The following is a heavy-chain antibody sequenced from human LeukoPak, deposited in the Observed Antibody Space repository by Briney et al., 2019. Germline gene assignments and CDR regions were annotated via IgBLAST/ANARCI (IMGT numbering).Heavy chain of an antibody. D-gene: IGHD5-18*01. J-gene: IGHJ4*02. CDR3: AKDLRGYSYGYQIDY. CDR1: GFTFSSYA. CDR2: TSGSGGST. V-gene: IGHV3-23*01. Sequence: GGSLRLSCAASGFTFSSYAMSWVRQAPGKWLEWVSATSGSGGSTYYADSVKGRFTISRDNSKNTLYLQMNSLRAEDTAVYYCAKDLRGYSYGYQIDYWGQGTLVTVSS.